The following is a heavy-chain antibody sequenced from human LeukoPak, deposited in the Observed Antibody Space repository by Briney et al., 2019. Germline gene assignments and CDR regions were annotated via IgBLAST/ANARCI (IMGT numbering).Heavy chain of an antibody. D-gene: IGHD3-16*02. CDR3: AGSGYDYLNYYDYVRGSYRRSDFFDY. V-gene: IGHV3-21*01. J-gene: IGHJ4*02. Sequence: GGSLRLSCAASGFTFSSYSMNWVRQAPGKGLEWVSSISSSSSYIYYADSVKGRFTISRDNAKNSLYLQMNSLRAEDTAVYYCAGSGYDYLNYYDYVRGSYRRSDFFDYWGQGTLVTVSS. CDR2: ISSSSSYI. CDR1: GFTFSSYS.